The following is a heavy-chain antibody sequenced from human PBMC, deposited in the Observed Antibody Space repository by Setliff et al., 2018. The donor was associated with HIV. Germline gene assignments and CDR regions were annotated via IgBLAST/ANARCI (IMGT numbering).Heavy chain of an antibody. Sequence: GASVKVSCKASGYSLTSYSINWVRQAPGQGLEWMGYINTNTGNPTYAQGFTGRFVFSVDPPVSTAYLQIFSLKAEDTAVYYCTRDHTPPPNYDFWSGQIDLRNIFYYMDVWGTGTPVTVSS. CDR1: GYSLTSYS. CDR2: INTNTGNP. V-gene: IGHV7-4-1*01. CDR3: TRDHTPPPNYDFWSGQIDLRNIFYYMDV. J-gene: IGHJ6*03. D-gene: IGHD3-3*01.